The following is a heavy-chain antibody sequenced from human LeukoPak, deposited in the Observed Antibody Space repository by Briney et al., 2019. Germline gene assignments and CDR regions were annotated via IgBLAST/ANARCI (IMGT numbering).Heavy chain of an antibody. D-gene: IGHD2-2*01. Sequence: GGSLRLSCAASGLTFSTYWMNWVRQAPGKGLEWVANIKQDGSEKYYVDSVKGRFTISRGNAKKLVYLQMNSLRAEDTAIYYCARNARGPGDFWGQGTVVTVSS. CDR3: ARNARGPGDF. CDR2: IKQDGSEK. J-gene: IGHJ4*02. CDR1: GLTFSTYW. V-gene: IGHV3-7*01.